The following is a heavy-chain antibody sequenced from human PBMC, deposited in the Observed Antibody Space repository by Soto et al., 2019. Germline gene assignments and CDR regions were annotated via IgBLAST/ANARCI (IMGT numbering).Heavy chain of an antibody. CDR2: IIPNSGGT. V-gene: IGHV1-2*02. CDR1: GGTFSSYA. D-gene: IGHD3-10*01. CDR3: ARDFGEGQGYYYYGMDV. Sequence: GASVKVSCKASGGTFSSYAISWVRQAPGQGLEWMGGIIPNSGGTNYAQKFQGRVTMTRDTSISTAYMELSRLRSDDTAVYYCARDFGEGQGYYYYGMDVWGKGTRVTVPS. J-gene: IGHJ6*04.